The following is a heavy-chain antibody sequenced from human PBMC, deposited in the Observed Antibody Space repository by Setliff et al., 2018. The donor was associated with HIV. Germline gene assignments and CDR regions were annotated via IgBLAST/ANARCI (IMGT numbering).Heavy chain of an antibody. D-gene: IGHD3-9*01. V-gene: IGHV1-2*06. J-gene: IGHJ6*03. CDR2: INPNIGST. Sequence: GASVKVSCKASGHTFTGYYIHWVRQAPGQGLQWMGRINPNIGSTNYAQNFQGRATMTRDTSVNTAFMELSNLRSDDTAVYYCARDYRTTDILSSGYMDVWGKGTTVTVSS. CDR3: ARDYRTTDILSSGYMDV. CDR1: GHTFTGYY.